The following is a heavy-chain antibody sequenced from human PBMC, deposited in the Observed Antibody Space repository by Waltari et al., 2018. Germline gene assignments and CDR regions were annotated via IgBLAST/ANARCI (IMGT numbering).Heavy chain of an antibody. D-gene: IGHD1-26*01. CDR3: APMGASRLTWTD. V-gene: IGHV3-48*01. CDR1: GLRFSRYG. J-gene: IGHJ4*02. Sequence: EVQLVESGGGLVQPGGSLRLSCASAGLRFSRYGRNWVRQAPGKGLEWVAHISGGGYPIYYADSVKGRFTISRDNAKNSLFLQMNGLRAEDTAVYYCAPMGASRLTWTDWGQGTLVTVSS. CDR2: ISGGGYPI.